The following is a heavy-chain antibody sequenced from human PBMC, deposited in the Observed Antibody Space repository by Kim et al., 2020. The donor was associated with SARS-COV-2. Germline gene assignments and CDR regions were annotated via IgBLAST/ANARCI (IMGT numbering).Heavy chain of an antibody. Sequence: SETLSLTCTVSGASMSSSLHYWAWIRQPPEKGLESIGSVYNSGRTYYRSSLRGRVTISVDTSKNQFSLKLTSVTAADTAVYYCGRDGGFSFGGGIDYWGQGILVTVSS. J-gene: IGHJ4*02. CDR2: VYNSGRT. D-gene: IGHD5-18*01. CDR1: GASMSSSLHY. V-gene: IGHV4-39*07. CDR3: GRDGGFSFGGGIDY.